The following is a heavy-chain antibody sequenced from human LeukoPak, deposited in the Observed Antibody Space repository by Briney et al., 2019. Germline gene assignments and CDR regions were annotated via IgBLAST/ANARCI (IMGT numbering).Heavy chain of an antibody. D-gene: IGHD3-22*01. V-gene: IGHV4-30-2*01. CDR2: IYHSGST. CDR1: GGSISSYS. CDR3: ARGSYYYDSSGYFDY. J-gene: IGHJ4*02. Sequence: SETLSLTCTVSGGSISSYSWSWIRQPPGKGLEWIGYIYHSGSTYYNPSLKSRVTISVDRSKNQFSLKLSSVTAADTAVYYCARGSYYYDSSGYFDYWGQGTLVTVSS.